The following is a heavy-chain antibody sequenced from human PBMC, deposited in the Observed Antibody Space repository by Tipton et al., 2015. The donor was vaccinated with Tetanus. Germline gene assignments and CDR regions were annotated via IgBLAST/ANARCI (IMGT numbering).Heavy chain of an antibody. Sequence: TLSLTCAVYGGSFSGYYWSWIRQPPGKGLEWIGEINHSGSTNYNPSLKSRVTISVDTSKNQFSLKLSSVTAADTAVYYCARLQLRFLEWFPSAAQHYFDYWGQGTLVTVSS. CDR2: INHSGST. V-gene: IGHV4-34*01. CDR3: ARLQLRFLEWFPSAAQHYFDY. CDR1: GGSFSGYY. J-gene: IGHJ4*02. D-gene: IGHD3-3*01.